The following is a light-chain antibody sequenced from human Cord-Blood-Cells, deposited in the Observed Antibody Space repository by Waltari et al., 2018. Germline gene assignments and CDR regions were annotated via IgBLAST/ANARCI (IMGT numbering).Light chain of an antibody. V-gene: IGLV1-47*01. CDR1: SPNIGSNY. J-gene: IGLJ3*02. CDR3: AAWDDSLSGWV. Sequence: QSVLTQPPSASGPPGPGVTIPCSGSSPNIGSNYVYWYQQLPGTAPKLLIYRNNPRPSGVPDRFSGSKSGTSASLAISGLRSEDEADYYCAAWDDSLSGWVFGGGTKLTVL. CDR2: RNN.